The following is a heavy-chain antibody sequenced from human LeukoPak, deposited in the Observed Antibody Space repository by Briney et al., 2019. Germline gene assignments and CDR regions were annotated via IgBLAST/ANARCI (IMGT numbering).Heavy chain of an antibody. CDR1: GGTFSSYA. Sequence: SVKVSCKASGGTFSSYAISWVRQAPGQGLEWMGRIIPILGIANYAQKFQGRVTITADKSASTAYMELSSLRSEDTAVYYCTRHIVPAAPLGYYYYMDVWGKGTTVTVSS. D-gene: IGHD2-2*01. V-gene: IGHV1-69*04. J-gene: IGHJ6*03. CDR2: IIPILGIA. CDR3: TRHIVPAAPLGYYYYMDV.